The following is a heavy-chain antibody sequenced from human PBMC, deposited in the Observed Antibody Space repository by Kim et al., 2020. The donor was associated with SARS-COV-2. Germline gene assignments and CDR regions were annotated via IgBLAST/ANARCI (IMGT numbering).Heavy chain of an antibody. CDR2: IWYDGSNK. D-gene: IGHD6-19*01. CDR1: GFTFSSYD. V-gene: IGHV3-33*01. CDR3: ARSGYSSGWVTYYYGMDV. Sequence: GGSLRLSCAASGFTFSSYDMHWVRQAPGKGLEWVSVIWYDGSNKYSADSVKGRFTISSDNSKNTLYLQMNSLRAEDTAVYYWARSGYSSGWVTYYYGMDVWGHGTTVTVSS. J-gene: IGHJ6*02.